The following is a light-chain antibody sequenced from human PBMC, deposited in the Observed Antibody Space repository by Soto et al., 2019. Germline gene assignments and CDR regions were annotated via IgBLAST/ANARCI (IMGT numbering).Light chain of an antibody. CDR2: SNN. V-gene: IGLV1-44*01. CDR1: SSNIGSYT. J-gene: IGLJ2*01. Sequence: QSVLTQPPSASGTPGQRVTISCSGGSSNIGSYTVNWYQQLPGTAPKLLIYSNNQRPSGVPDRFSGSKSGTSVSLAISGLQSEDEAHYYCAAWDDSLNGVVFGGGTKLTVL. CDR3: AAWDDSLNGVV.